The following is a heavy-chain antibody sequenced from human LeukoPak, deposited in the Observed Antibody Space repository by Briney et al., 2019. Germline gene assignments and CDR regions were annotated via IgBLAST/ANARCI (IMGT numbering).Heavy chain of an antibody. J-gene: IGHJ4*02. D-gene: IGHD1-1*01. CDR2: ISWNSGSI. CDR1: GFTFDDYA. Sequence: GGSLRLSCAASGFTFDDYAMHWVRQAPGKGLEWVSGISWNSGSIGYADFVKGQFTISRDNTKNTLYLQLNSLRAEDTAVYYCARDVGKKPDYWGQGTLVTVSS. V-gene: IGHV3-9*01. CDR3: ARDVGKKPDY.